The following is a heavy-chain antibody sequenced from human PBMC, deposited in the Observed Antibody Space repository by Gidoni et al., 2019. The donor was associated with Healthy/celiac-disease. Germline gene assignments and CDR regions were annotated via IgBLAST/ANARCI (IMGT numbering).Heavy chain of an antibody. J-gene: IGHJ4*02. D-gene: IGHD6-6*01. CDR3: AREYSSSSGGLGY. V-gene: IGHV1-3*02. Sequence: QVPLVQSGAAVKKPGASVTVSCKASGYNFTSYAMHWVRQAPGQRLEWMGWSNAGNGNTKYSQEFQGRVTITRDTSASTAYMELSSLRSEDMAVYYCAREYSSSSGGLGYWGQGTLVTVSS. CDR2: SNAGNGNT. CDR1: GYNFTSYA.